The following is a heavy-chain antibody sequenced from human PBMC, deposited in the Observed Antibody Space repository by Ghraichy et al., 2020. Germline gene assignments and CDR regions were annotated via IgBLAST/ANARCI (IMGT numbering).Heavy chain of an antibody. Sequence: GESLNISCAASGFTFSSYAMTWVRQAPGKGLEWVSVVTGSGGTTYYADSVKGRFTISRDNSKNTLFLQMNSLRAEDTAVYYCANNYRGYYSYAMDVWGQGTAVTVSS. CDR2: VTGSGGTT. D-gene: IGHD4-11*01. V-gene: IGHV3-23*01. J-gene: IGHJ6*02. CDR3: ANNYRGYYSYAMDV. CDR1: GFTFSSYA.